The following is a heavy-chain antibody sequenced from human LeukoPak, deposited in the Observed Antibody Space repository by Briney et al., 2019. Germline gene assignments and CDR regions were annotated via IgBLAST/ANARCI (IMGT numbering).Heavy chain of an antibody. CDR3: ARGRLPNGADN. D-gene: IGHD2-21*02. Sequence: GGSLRLSXVASGFIVSDNYMSWVRQAPGKEPQWVSVIYPDGRAFYADSVKGRFTISRDNSRNTLLPQMNSLRADDTALYYCARGRLPNGADNWGQGTLVTVSS. J-gene: IGHJ4*02. V-gene: IGHV3-53*01. CDR2: IYPDGRA. CDR1: GFIVSDNY.